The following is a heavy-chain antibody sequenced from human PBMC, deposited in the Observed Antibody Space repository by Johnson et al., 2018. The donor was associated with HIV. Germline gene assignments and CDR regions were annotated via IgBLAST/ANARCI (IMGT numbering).Heavy chain of an antibody. CDR1: GFTFDDYG. Sequence: VQLVESGGGVVRPVGSLRLSCAASGFTFDDYGMSWVRQAPGKGLEWVSGINWNGGSTGYADSVKGRFTISRDNAKNSLYLQMNRLRAEDTALYYWARAIAAVGTVGVDAFESWGQGTMVTVSS. D-gene: IGHD6-13*01. CDR3: ARAIAAVGTVGVDAFES. CDR2: INWNGGST. J-gene: IGHJ3*02. V-gene: IGHV3-20*04.